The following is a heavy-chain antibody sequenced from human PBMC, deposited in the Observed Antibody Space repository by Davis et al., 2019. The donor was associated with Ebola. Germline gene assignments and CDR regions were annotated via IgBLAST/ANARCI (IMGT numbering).Heavy chain of an antibody. J-gene: IGHJ4*02. CDR1: GGSISSYH. CDR2: VYHIGST. D-gene: IGHD6-19*01. CDR3: ARTSGQWLTFVDIDY. V-gene: IGHV4-59*08. Sequence: SETLSLTCTVSGGSISSYHWSWIRQPPGKGPEWIGNVYHIGSTNYNPSLKSRVTITVDTSKNQFSLELSSVTAADTAVYYCARTSGQWLTFVDIDYWGQGTLVIVSS.